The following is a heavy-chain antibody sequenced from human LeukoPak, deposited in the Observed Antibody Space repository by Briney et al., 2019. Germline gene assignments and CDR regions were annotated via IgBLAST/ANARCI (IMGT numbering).Heavy chain of an antibody. J-gene: IGHJ4*02. D-gene: IGHD1-1*01. CDR3: ARPRPHDYYFDL. CDR1: GXTFDDYG. Sequence: GGSLRLSCAASGXTFDDYGMSWVRQAPGKGLEWVSGINWSGVNTGYADSVKGRFTISRDNAKSSLYLQMNNLRVEDTALYYCARPRPHDYYFDLWGQGTLVTVSS. CDR2: INWSGVNT. V-gene: IGHV3-20*04.